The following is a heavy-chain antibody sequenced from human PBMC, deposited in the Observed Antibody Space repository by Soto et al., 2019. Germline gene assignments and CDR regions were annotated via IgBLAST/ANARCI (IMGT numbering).Heavy chain of an antibody. Sequence: GGSLRLSCSASGFTFSTYSMNWVRQAPGKGLEWVSSISSSSTYMYYADSVKGRFTISRDNAENSLYLQMNSLRAEDTAVYYCTRGYCSSTSCQYYYYYYMDVWGKGTTVTVSS. V-gene: IGHV3-21*01. D-gene: IGHD2-2*01. J-gene: IGHJ6*03. CDR1: GFTFSTYS. CDR2: ISSSSTYM. CDR3: TRGYCSSTSCQYYYYYYMDV.